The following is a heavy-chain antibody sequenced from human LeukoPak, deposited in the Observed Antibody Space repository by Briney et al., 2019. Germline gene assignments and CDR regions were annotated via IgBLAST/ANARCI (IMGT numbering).Heavy chain of an antibody. J-gene: IGHJ4*02. D-gene: IGHD2-2*01. V-gene: IGHV1-18*01. CDR1: GYRFTSYG. Sequence: ASVKVSCKASGYRFTSYGISWVRQAPGQGLEWMAWISAYNGNTNYAQKFQGRVIMTTDTSTSTAYMELRSLRSDDTAVYYCARDPDCSSTMCSESPFDYGGQGTLVTVSS. CDR3: ARDPDCSSTMCSESPFDY. CDR2: ISAYNGNT.